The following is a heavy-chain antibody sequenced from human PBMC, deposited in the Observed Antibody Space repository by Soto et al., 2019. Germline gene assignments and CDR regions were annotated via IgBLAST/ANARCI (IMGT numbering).Heavy chain of an antibody. CDR2: INHSGST. D-gene: IGHD2-8*02. CDR1: GGSFSGYY. V-gene: IGHV4-34*01. Sequence: QVQLQQWGAGLLKPSETLSLTCAVYGGSFSGYYWTWIRQPPGTGLEWIGEINHSGSTHYNPSLKIRVTLSVDTSKNQFSLKLTSVTAADTAVYYRARDKITGLFDYWGQGTRVTVSS. J-gene: IGHJ4*02. CDR3: ARDKITGLFDY.